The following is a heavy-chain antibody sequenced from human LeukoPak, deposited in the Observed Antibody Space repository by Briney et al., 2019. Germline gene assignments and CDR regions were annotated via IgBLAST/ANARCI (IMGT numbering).Heavy chain of an antibody. D-gene: IGHD3/OR15-3a*01. CDR1: GGSISSYY. CDR2: INHSGST. CDR3: ASRTDGNAFDI. Sequence: KPSETLSLTCTVSGGSISSYYWSWIRQPPGKGLEWIGEINHSGSTNYNPSLKSRVTISVDTSKNQFSLKLSSVTAADTAVYYCASRTDGNAFDIWGQGTMVTVSS. V-gene: IGHV4-34*01. J-gene: IGHJ3*02.